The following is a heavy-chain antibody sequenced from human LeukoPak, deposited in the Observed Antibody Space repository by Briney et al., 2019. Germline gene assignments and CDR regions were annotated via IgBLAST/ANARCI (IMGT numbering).Heavy chain of an antibody. CDR2: ISSSGSTI. CDR1: GFTFSSYS. V-gene: IGHV3-48*04. CDR3: ARGKRLALDAFDI. J-gene: IGHJ3*02. Sequence: PGGSLRLSCAASGFTFSSYSMNWVRQAPGKGLEWVSYISSSGSTIYYADSVKGRFTISRDNAKNSLYLQMNSLRAEDTAVYYCARGKRLALDAFDIWGQGTMVTVSS. D-gene: IGHD6-19*01.